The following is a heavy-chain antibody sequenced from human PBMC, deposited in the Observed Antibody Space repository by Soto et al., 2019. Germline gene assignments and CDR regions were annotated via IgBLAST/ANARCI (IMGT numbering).Heavy chain of an antibody. CDR3: ARTQSGSGSYFWFFDY. CDR2: IIAILGIA. D-gene: IGHD3-10*01. J-gene: IGHJ4*02. Sequence: QVQLVHSGAEVKKPGSSVKVSCTASGGTFSSYTISWVRQAPGQGLEWMGRIIAILGIANYAQKFQGRVTISADKPTSTAYMDLSILRSEDTAVYYCARTQSGSGSYFWFFDYWGQGTLVTVSS. V-gene: IGHV1-69*02. CDR1: GGTFSSYT.